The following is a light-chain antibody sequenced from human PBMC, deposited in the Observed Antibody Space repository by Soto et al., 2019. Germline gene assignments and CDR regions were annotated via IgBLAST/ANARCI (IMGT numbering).Light chain of an antibody. CDR2: DTS. Sequence: DIQMTQSPSTLSASVGDRVTITCRASQRISTWLAWYQQRPGKAPKLLIYDTSNLESGVPSRFSGSGSGTDFILTISSLQPEDFATYYCQQAYSFPITFGQGTRLEIK. CDR3: QQAYSFPIT. V-gene: IGKV1-5*01. CDR1: QRISTW. J-gene: IGKJ5*01.